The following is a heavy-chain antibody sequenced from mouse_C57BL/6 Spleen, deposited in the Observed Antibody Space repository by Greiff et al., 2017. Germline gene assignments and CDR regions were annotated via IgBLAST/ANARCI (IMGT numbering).Heavy chain of an antibody. Sequence: VQLQQSGAELVRPGASVKLSCTASGFNIKAYYMHWVKQRPEQGLEWIGRIDPEDGDTEYAPKFQGKATMTADTSSNTAYLQLSSLTSEDTAVYYCTTLTPQLRLQYFDVWGTGTTVTVSS. V-gene: IGHV14-1*01. J-gene: IGHJ1*03. CDR2: IDPEDGDT. D-gene: IGHD3-2*02. CDR3: TTLTPQLRLQYFDV. CDR1: GFNIKAYY.